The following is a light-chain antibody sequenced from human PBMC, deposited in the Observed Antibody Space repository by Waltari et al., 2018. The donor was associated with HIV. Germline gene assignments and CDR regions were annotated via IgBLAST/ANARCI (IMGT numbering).Light chain of an antibody. CDR1: SSHIGAYNS. CDR2: EVS. J-gene: IGLJ2*01. Sequence: QSALTQAASVSGSPGQSITISCPGSSSHIGAYNSVSWYQQHPDKVPQLVNDEVSNRPSGISNRFSGSKYGNTASLTISGLQADDEVSYYCSSYTARSTLDVVFGGGTRLTVL. V-gene: IGLV2-14*03. CDR3: SSYTARSTLDVV.